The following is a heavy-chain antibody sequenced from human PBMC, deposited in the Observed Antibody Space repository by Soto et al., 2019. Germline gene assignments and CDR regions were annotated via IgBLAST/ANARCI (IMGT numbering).Heavy chain of an antibody. V-gene: IGHV3-21*01. CDR1: GFTFSSYS. CDR3: ARGRDQAKQWLAIDY. CDR2: ISSSSSYI. Sequence: GGSLRLSCAASGFTFSSYSMNWVRQAPGKGLEWVSSISSSSSYIYYADSVKGRFTISRDNAKNSLYLQMNSLRAEDTAVYYCARGRDQAKQWLAIDYWGQGTLVTVSS. D-gene: IGHD6-19*01. J-gene: IGHJ4*02.